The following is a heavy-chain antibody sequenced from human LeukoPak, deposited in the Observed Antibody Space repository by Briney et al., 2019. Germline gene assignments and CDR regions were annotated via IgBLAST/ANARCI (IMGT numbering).Heavy chain of an antibody. V-gene: IGHV3-23*01. CDR3: AKDLEHSSGRYVPSPFDY. D-gene: IGHD6-19*01. Sequence: GASLRLSCAASGFTFSSYAMSWVRQAPGKGLEWVSAISGSGGSTYYADSVKGRFTISRDNSKNTLYLQMNSLRAEDTAVYYCAKDLEHSSGRYVPSPFDYWGQGTLVTVSS. CDR1: GFTFSSYA. J-gene: IGHJ4*02. CDR2: ISGSGGST.